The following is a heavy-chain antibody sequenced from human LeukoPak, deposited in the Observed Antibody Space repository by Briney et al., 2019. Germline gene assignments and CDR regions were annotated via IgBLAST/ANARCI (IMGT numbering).Heavy chain of an antibody. V-gene: IGHV3-7*01. CDR2: IKQDGSEK. J-gene: IGHJ3*02. CDR3: ARLGSGWADAFDI. Sequence: GGSLRLSCAASGFTVSSYWMSWVRQAPGKGLEWVANIKQDGSEKYYVDSVKGRFTISRDNAKNSLYLQMNSLRAEDTAVYYCARLGSGWADAFDIWGQGTMVTVSS. D-gene: IGHD6-19*01. CDR1: GFTVSSYW.